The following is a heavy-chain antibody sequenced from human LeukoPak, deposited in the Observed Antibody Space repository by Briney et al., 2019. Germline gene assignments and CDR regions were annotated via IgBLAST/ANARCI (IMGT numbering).Heavy chain of an antibody. V-gene: IGHV3-48*04. CDR3: ARSTTGDHFDY. CDR2: ISSSSSTI. J-gene: IGHJ4*02. Sequence: GGSLRLSCAASGFTFSSYSMNWVRQAPGKGLEWVSYISSSSSTIYYADSVKGRFTISRDNAKNSLYLQMNSLRAEDTAVYYCARSTTGDHFDYWGQGTLVTVSS. CDR1: GFTFSSYS. D-gene: IGHD4-11*01.